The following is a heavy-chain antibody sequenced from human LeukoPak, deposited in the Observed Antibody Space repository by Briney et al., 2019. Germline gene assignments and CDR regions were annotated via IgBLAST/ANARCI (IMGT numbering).Heavy chain of an antibody. D-gene: IGHD3-10*01. V-gene: IGHV4-4*02. CDR1: GGSISSSNW. Sequence: PSGTLSLTCTVSGGSISSSNWWGWVRQPPGKGLECIGEIYHSGTTNYNPSLKSRVTISVDKSKNQFSLKLNSVTAADTAVYYCARDRWFGESLPAHFDYWGQGTLVTVSS. J-gene: IGHJ4*02. CDR2: IYHSGTT. CDR3: ARDRWFGESLPAHFDY.